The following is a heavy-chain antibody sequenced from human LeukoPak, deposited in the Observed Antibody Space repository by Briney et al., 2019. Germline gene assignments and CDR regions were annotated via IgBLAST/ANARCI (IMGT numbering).Heavy chain of an antibody. D-gene: IGHD6-19*01. CDR1: GFTFSSYS. Sequence: TGGSLRLSCAASGFTFSSYSMNWVRQAPGKGLEWVAFIRYDGSNKYYADSVKGRFTISRDNSKNTLYLQMNSLRAEDTAVYYCAKDRRGLAFYSSGWYALSLDYWGQGTLVTVSS. V-gene: IGHV3-30*02. CDR3: AKDRRGLAFYSSGWYALSLDY. CDR2: IRYDGSNK. J-gene: IGHJ4*02.